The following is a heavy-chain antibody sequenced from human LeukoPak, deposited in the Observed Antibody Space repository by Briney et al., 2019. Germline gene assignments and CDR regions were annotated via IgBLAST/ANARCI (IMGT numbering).Heavy chain of an antibody. Sequence: ASVKVSCKASGYTFTGYYMHWVRQAPGQGLEWMGWINPNSGGTNYAQKFQGRVTMTRDTSISTAYMDLSRLRSDDTAVYYCAKEGGYFDWPFTFDYWGQGTLVTVSS. V-gene: IGHV1-2*02. D-gene: IGHD3-9*01. CDR1: GYTFTGYY. J-gene: IGHJ4*02. CDR3: AKEGGYFDWPFTFDY. CDR2: INPNSGGT.